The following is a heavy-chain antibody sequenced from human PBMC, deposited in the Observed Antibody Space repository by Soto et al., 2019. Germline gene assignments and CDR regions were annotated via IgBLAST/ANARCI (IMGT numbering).Heavy chain of an antibody. Sequence: EVQLVEFGGGLVQPGGSLRLSCAASGFTFSSYSMNWVRQAPGKGLEWVSYISSSSSTIYYADSVKGRFTISRDNAKNSLYLQMNSLRAEDTAVYYCWGYCSGGSCYSFDYWGQGTLVTVSS. CDR3: WGYCSGGSCYSFDY. V-gene: IGHV3-48*01. D-gene: IGHD2-15*01. J-gene: IGHJ4*02. CDR1: GFTFSSYS. CDR2: ISSSSSTI.